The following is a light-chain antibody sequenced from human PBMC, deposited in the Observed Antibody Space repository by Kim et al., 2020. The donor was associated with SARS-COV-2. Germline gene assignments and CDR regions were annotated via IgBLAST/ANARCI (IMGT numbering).Light chain of an antibody. CDR2: GAS. Sequence: SPGEKPPPSSRASQIVTGDYVAWYKQKPGQPPRFSIHGASSRATGIPDRFSGSVSGTDFTLTISRLVPVELAVYYCKKYSSLPFTFWEGTKVDSK. CDR1: QIVTGDY. CDR3: KKYSSLPFT. J-gene: IGKJ4*01. V-gene: IGKV3-20*01.